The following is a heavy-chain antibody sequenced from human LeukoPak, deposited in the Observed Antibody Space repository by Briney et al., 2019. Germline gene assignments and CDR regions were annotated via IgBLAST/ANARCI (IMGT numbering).Heavy chain of an antibody. CDR2: INTYTGYT. CDR1: GYTFSSYG. Sequence: ASVKVSCKASGYTFSSYGISWVRQAPGQGLEWMGWINTYTGYTNFGQKVQGRVTMTTDTSTSTAYMELRSLRSDDTAVYFCARDQGRGGSGSYYPNWFDSWGQGTLVTVSS. CDR3: ARDQGRGGSGSYYPNWFDS. J-gene: IGHJ5*01. V-gene: IGHV1-18*01. D-gene: IGHD3-10*01.